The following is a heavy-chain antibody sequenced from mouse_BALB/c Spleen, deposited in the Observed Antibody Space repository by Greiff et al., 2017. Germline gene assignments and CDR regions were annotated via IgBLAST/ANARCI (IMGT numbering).Heavy chain of an antibody. J-gene: IGHJ4*01. CDR2: ISSGGSYT. CDR3: ARHYYAMDY. V-gene: IGHV5-9-4*01. Sequence: EVKLMESGGGLVKPGGSLKLSCAASGFTFSSYAMSWVRQSPEKRLEWVAEISSGGSYTYYPDTVTGRFTISRDNAKNTLYLEMSSLRSEDTAMYYCARHYYAMDYWGQGTSVTVSS. CDR1: GFTFSSYA.